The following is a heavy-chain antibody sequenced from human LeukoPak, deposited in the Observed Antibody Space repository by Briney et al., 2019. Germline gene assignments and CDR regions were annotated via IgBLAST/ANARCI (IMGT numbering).Heavy chain of an antibody. CDR2: INPSDGST. CDR1: GYMFTRYY. Sequence: ASVKVSCKATGYMFTRYYVHWVRQAPGHGLEWMGVINPSDGSTNYAQKFQGRVTMTTDTSTSTVYMELSSLRSEDTAVYYCAREEGGLGYFDSWRQAALVTVSS. J-gene: IGHJ4*02. CDR3: AREEGGLGYFDS. D-gene: IGHD1-26*01. V-gene: IGHV1-46*01.